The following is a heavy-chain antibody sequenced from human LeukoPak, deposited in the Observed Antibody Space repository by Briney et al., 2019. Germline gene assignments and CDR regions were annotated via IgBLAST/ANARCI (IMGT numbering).Heavy chain of an antibody. CDR2: FDPEDGET. CDR1: GYTLTELS. J-gene: IGHJ4*02. CDR3: ATGYQLLSLYYFDY. V-gene: IGHV1-24*01. Sequence: EASVKVSCKVSGYTLTELSMHWVRQAPGKRLEWMGGFDPEDGETIYAQKFQGRVTMTEDTSTDTAYMELSSLRSEDTAVYYCATGYQLLSLYYFDYWGQGTLVTVSS. D-gene: IGHD2-2*01.